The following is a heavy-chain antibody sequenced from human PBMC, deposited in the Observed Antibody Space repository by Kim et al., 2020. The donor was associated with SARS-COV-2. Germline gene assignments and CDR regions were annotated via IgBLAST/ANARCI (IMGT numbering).Heavy chain of an antibody. V-gene: IGHV4-61*01. CDR3: AREEIRSYYDSSGYYWAFDI. Sequence: SETLSLTCTVSGGSVSSGSYYWSWIRQPPGKGLEWIGYIYYSGSTNYNPSLKSRVTISVDTSKNQFSLKLSSVTAADTAVYYCAREEIRSYYDSSGYYWAFDIWGQGTMVTVSS. D-gene: IGHD3-22*01. CDR1: GGSVSSGSYY. J-gene: IGHJ3*02. CDR2: IYYSGST.